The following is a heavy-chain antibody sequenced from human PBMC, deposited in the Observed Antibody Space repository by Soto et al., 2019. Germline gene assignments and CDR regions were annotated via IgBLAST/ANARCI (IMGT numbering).Heavy chain of an antibody. CDR2: ISYDGNNK. Sequence: PVGSLRLSCAASGFAFSTYAMEWVRQAPGKGLDWVALISYDGNNKYYADSVRGRFTISRDNSKNTLYLQMNTLRPEDTALYFCARPVEHFYYYGMDVWGQGTTVTVSS. D-gene: IGHD3-3*02. CDR3: ARPVEHFYYYGMDV. CDR1: GFAFSTYA. J-gene: IGHJ6*02. V-gene: IGHV3-30-3*01.